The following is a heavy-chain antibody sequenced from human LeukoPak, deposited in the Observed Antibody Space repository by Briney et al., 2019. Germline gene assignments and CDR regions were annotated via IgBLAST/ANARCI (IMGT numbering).Heavy chain of an antibody. V-gene: IGHV1-2*02. Sequence: ASVKVSCKASGYTFTGYYMHWVRQAPGQGLEWMGWINPNSGGTSYAQKFQGRVTMTRDTSISTAYMELIRLRSDDTAVYYCARACSGRSCYSFDYWGQGTLVTVSS. CDR3: ARACSGRSCYSFDY. D-gene: IGHD2-15*01. CDR2: INPNSGGT. CDR1: GYTFTGYY. J-gene: IGHJ4*02.